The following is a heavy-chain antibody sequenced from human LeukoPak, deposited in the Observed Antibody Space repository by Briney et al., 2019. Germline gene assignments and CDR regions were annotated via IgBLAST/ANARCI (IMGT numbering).Heavy chain of an antibody. CDR3: ARSRRGGSSGYYSDY. CDR2: IIPIFGTA. CDR1: GGTFSSYA. Sequence: ASVKVSCKASGGTFSSYAISWVRQAPGQGLEWMGGIIPIFGTANYAQKFQGRVTITTDESTSTAYMELSSLRSEDTAVYYCARSRRGGSSGYYSDYWGQGTLVTVSS. D-gene: IGHD3-22*01. J-gene: IGHJ4*02. V-gene: IGHV1-69*05.